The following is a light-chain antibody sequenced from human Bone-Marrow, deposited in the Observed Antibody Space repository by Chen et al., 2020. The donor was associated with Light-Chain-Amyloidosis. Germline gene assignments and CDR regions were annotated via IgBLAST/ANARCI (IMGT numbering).Light chain of an antibody. V-gene: IGLV8-61*01. CDR3: VLYMGSGTWV. CDR1: SGSVSTSYY. Sequence: QTVTTQAPSFSASPGGTVTLTCGLSSGSVSTSYYPSWYQQTPGQAPRTLIYSTNTRSSGVPGRFSGSILENNAALTVTGAQADDESDYYCVLYMGSGTWVFGGGTKLTVL. J-gene: IGLJ3*02. CDR2: STN.